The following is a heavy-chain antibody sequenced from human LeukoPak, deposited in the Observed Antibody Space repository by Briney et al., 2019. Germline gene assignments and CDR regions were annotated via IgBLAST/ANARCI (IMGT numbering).Heavy chain of an antibody. J-gene: IGHJ4*02. CDR1: GGSFSGYY. D-gene: IGHD1-7*01. CDR3: ARMDWNYGRGSYFDY. V-gene: IGHV4-34*01. CDR2: INHSGST. Sequence: PSETLSLTCAVYGGSFSGYYWSWIRQPPGKGLEWIGEINHSGSTNYNPSLKSRVTISVDTSKNQFSLKLSSVTAADTAVYYCARMDWNYGRGSYFDYWGQGTLVTVSS.